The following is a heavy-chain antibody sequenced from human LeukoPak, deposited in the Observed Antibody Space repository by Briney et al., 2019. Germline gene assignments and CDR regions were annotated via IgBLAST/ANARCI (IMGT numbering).Heavy chain of an antibody. CDR3: ATRDLSGYSGYDLFDY. V-gene: IGHV3-23*01. J-gene: IGHJ4*02. D-gene: IGHD5-12*01. Sequence: GGSLRLSCTASGFTFSIYAMSWVRQAPGKGLEWVSAISGSGGTYYADSVKGRFTISRDNSKNTLYLQMNSLRAEDTAVYYCATRDLSGYSGYDLFDYWGQGTLVTVSS. CDR1: GFTFSIYA. CDR2: ISGSGGT.